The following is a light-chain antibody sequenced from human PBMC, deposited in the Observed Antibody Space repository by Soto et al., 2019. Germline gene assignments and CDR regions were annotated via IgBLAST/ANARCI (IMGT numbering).Light chain of an antibody. J-gene: IGKJ1*01. CDR1: QGIGST. Sequence: EIVLTQSPGTLSLSPGERVTLSCRASQGIGSTLAWYRQQPGQAPRLLISGASSRAADIPDRFSGSGSGTDFTLTINRLEPEDFAVFYCHQCDSSPWTFGQGTKVDIK. CDR2: GAS. V-gene: IGKV3-20*01. CDR3: HQCDSSPWT.